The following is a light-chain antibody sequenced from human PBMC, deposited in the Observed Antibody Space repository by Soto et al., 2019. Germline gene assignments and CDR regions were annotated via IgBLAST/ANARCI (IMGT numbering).Light chain of an antibody. CDR3: GTWDSYLLSYV. CDR2: ESD. CDR1: SSNIGINY. V-gene: IGLV1-51*02. J-gene: IGLJ1*01. Sequence: QSVLTQPPSVSAAPGQKVTISCAGSSSNIGINYVSWYQQIPGTAPKLLIYESDKRPSGIPDRFSGSKSGTSATLVITGLQTGDEADYYCGTWDSYLLSYVFGTGTKADRP.